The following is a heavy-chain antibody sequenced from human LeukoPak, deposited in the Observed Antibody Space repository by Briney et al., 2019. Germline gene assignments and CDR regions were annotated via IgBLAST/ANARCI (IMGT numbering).Heavy chain of an antibody. D-gene: IGHD2-2*01. Sequence: GGSLRLSCTASGFNFGAYAMSWVRQAPGKELEWVGFVTSQAFGGRIEYAASVRGRFTISRDDSKSTAYLQMNSLKTEDTAVYFCTRNGRGCSSTSCYAGRFDPWGQGTQVTVSS. CDR1: GFNFGAYA. CDR2: VTSQAFGGRI. CDR3: TRNGRGCSSTSCYAGRFDP. J-gene: IGHJ5*02. V-gene: IGHV3-49*04.